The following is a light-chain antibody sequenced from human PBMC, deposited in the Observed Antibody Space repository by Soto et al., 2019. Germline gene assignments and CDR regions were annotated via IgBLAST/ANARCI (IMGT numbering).Light chain of an antibody. Sequence: DIQMTQSPSTLSSSVGERVTITCRASQSISSWLAWYQQKPGKAPKLLIYDATSLESGVPSRISGSGSGTEFTLTISSLQPDDFATYYCQQYNSYLTFGGGTKVEIK. CDR3: QQYNSYLT. J-gene: IGKJ4*01. V-gene: IGKV1-5*01. CDR2: DAT. CDR1: QSISSW.